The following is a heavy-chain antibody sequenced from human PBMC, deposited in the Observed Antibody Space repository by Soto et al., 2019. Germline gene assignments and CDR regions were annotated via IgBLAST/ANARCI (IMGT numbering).Heavy chain of an antibody. CDR3: ARGTLVDIAVVVAATKWPYFDY. Sequence: SGTLSLTCAVYGGSFSGYYWSWIRQPPGKGLEWIGEINHSGSTNYNPSLKSRVTISVDTSKNQFSLKLSSVTAADTAVYYCARGTLVDIAVVVAATKWPYFDYWGQGTLDTVS. V-gene: IGHV4-34*01. J-gene: IGHJ4*02. D-gene: IGHD2-15*01. CDR2: INHSGST. CDR1: GGSFSGYY.